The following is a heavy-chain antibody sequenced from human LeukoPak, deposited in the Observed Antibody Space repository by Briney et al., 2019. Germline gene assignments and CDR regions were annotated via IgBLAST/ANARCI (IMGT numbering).Heavy chain of an antibody. CDR1: GGSISSGDYY. D-gene: IGHD3-10*01. CDR3: ARDSNYYGSRRFDP. CDR2: IYYSGST. Sequence: PSETLSLTCTVSGGSISSGDYYWSWIRQPPGKGLEWIGYIYYSGSTYYNPSLKSRVTISVDTSKNQFSLKLSSVTAADTAVYYCARDSNYYGSRRFDPWGQGTLVTVSS. V-gene: IGHV4-30-4*01. J-gene: IGHJ5*02.